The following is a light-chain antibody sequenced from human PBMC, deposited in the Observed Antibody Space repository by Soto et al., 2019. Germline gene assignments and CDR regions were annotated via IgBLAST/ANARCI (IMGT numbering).Light chain of an antibody. J-gene: IGLJ3*02. Sequence: QSVLTQPPSASGTPGQRVTISCSGSRSNIGSNYVYWYQQLPGTAPQLLIYRNNQRPSGVPDRFSGSKSGTSASLAISGLRSEDEADYYCAAWDDSLSGPVFGGGTKVTVL. CDR3: AAWDDSLSGPV. CDR2: RNN. CDR1: RSNIGSNY. V-gene: IGLV1-47*01.